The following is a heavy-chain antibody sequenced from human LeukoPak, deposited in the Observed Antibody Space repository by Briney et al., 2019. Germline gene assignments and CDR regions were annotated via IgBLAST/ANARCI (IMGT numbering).Heavy chain of an antibody. CDR1: GGSISSHY. V-gene: IGHV4-59*11. CDR3: ARVPLWFGSPGWFDP. Sequence: PSETLSLTCTVSGGSISSHYWSWIRQPPGKGPEYIVYIYYSGSTNYNPSLKSRVTISVDTSKNQFSLKLSSVPAAGPGVYYCARVPLWFGSPGWFDPWGQGRLVTVSS. CDR2: IYYSGST. J-gene: IGHJ5*02. D-gene: IGHD3-10*01.